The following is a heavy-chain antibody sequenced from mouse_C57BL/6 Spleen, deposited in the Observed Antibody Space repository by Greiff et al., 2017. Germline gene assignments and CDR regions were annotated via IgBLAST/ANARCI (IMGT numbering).Heavy chain of an antibody. CDR3: ARGGYYSNRYFDV. CDR1: GYTFTSYW. Sequence: QVHVKQPGAELVRPGSSVKLSCKASGYTFTSYWMHWVKQRPIQGLEWIGNIDPSDSETHYNQKFKDKATLTVDKSSSTAYMQLSSLTSEDSAVYYCARGGYYSNRYFDVWGTGTTVTVSS. J-gene: IGHJ1*03. V-gene: IGHV1-52*01. CDR2: IDPSDSET. D-gene: IGHD2-5*01.